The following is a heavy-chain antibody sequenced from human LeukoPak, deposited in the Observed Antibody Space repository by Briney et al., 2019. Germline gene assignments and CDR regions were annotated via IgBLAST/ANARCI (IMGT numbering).Heavy chain of an antibody. CDR3: AKVGGYSGYDYNYYFDY. J-gene: IGHJ4*02. CDR2: ISGSGGST. D-gene: IGHD5-12*01. Sequence: GGPLRLSCAASGFTFSSYAMSWVRQAPGKGLEWVSAISGSGGSTYYADSVKGRFTISRDNSKNTLYLQMNSLRAEDTAVYYCAKVGGYSGYDYNYYFDYWGQGTLVTVSS. CDR1: GFTFSSYA. V-gene: IGHV3-23*01.